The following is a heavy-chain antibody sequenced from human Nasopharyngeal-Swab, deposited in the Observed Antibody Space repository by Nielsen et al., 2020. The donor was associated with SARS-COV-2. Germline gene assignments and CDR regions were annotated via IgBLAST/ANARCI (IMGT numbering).Heavy chain of an antibody. CDR2: IRSKAYGGTT. D-gene: IGHD5-18*01. CDR3: TRVGEDTAMVDFDY. J-gene: IGHJ4*02. Sequence: GESLKISCTASGFTFGDYAMSWVRQAPGKGLEWVGFIRSKAYGGTTEYAASVKGRFTISRDDSKSIAYLQMNSLKTEDTAVYYCTRVGEDTAMVDFDYWGQGTLVTVSS. CDR1: GFTFGDYA. V-gene: IGHV3-49*04.